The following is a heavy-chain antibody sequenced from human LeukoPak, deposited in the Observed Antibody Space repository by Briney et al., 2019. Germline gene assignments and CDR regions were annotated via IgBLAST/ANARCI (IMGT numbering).Heavy chain of an antibody. Sequence: GGSLRLSCAASGFTVSSNYMSWVRQAPGKGLEWVSVIYSGGSTYYADSVKGRFTISRDNSKNTLYLQMNSLRAEDTAVYYCARGWITVTKFDYWGQGTLVTVSS. D-gene: IGHD4-17*01. J-gene: IGHJ4*02. CDR3: ARGWITVTKFDY. CDR1: GFTVSSNY. CDR2: IYSGGST. V-gene: IGHV3-53*01.